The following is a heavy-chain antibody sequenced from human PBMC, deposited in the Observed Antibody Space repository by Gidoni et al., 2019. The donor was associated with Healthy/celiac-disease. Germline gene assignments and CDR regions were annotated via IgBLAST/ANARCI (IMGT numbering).Heavy chain of an antibody. J-gene: IGHJ4*02. CDR2: ISGSGGST. V-gene: IGHV3-23*01. D-gene: IGHD3-22*01. CDR3: AKEPYYYYDSSGYFDY. Sequence: EVQLLESGGGLVQPGGSLRLSCAASGFTVHSHAMSWVRQAPGKGLEWVSAISGSGGSTYYADSVKGRFTISRDNSKNTLYLQMNSLRAEDTAVYYCAKEPYYYYDSSGYFDYWGQGTLVTVSS. CDR1: GFTVHSHA.